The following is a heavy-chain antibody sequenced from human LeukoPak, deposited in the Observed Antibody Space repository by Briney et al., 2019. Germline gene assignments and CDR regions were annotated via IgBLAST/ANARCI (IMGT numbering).Heavy chain of an antibody. CDR1: GGTFSSYA. V-gene: IGHV1-69*04. CDR2: IIPILGIA. J-gene: IGHJ4*02. D-gene: IGHD1-26*01. CDR3: ARLSGSYSRVDY. Sequence: EASVKVSCKASGGTFSSYAISWVRQAPGQGLEWMGRIIPILGIANYAQKFQGRVTITADKSTSTAYMELSSLRSEDTAVYYCARLSGSYSRVDYWGQGTLVTVSS.